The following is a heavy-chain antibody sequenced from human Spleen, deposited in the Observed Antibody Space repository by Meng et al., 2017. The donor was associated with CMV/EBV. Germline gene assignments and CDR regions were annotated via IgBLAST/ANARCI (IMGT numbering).Heavy chain of an antibody. J-gene: IGHJ3*02. Sequence: DSVSSNSAAWNWIRQSPSRGLEWLGRTYYRSKWYNDYAVSVRGRITINPDTSKNQFSLHLTSVTPEDTAVYYCTAARVTIVTVDAFDIWGQGTMVTV. CDR3: TAARVTIVTVDAFDI. CDR1: DSVSSNSAA. D-gene: IGHD6-6*01. V-gene: IGHV6-1*01. CDR2: TYYRSKWYN.